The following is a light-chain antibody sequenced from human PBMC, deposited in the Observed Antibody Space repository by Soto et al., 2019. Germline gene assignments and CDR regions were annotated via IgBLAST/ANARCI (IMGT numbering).Light chain of an antibody. CDR3: QQRTNWQST. CDR1: QSLSRY. Sequence: EIVLTQSPATLSLSPGERATLSCRASQSLSRYLAWYQQKPGQAPSLLIYDASNRAAGIPARFSGSGSGTDFTLTISRLEPEDFAVYYWQQRTNWQSTFGGGTKVESK. CDR2: DAS. V-gene: IGKV3D-11*02. J-gene: IGKJ4*01.